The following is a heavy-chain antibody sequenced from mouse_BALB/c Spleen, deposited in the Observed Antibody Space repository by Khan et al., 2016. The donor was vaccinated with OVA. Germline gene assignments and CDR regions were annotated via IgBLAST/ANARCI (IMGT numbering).Heavy chain of an antibody. CDR3: ASPPITTVVATSYWFFDV. CDR2: ISSGDTYT. J-gene: IGHJ1*01. Sequence: EVQRVESGGGLVKPGGSLKLSCAASGFTFSSYAMSWVRQTPEKRLEWVATISSGDTYTYYPDSVKGRFTISRDNAKNTLYLQMSSLGSEDTAMYYCASPPITTVVATSYWFFDVWGAGTTVTVST. D-gene: IGHD1-1*01. V-gene: IGHV5-9-3*01. CDR1: GFTFSSYA.